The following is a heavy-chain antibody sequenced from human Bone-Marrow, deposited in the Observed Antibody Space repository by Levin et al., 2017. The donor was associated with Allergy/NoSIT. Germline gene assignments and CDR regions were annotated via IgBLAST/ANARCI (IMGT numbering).Heavy chain of an antibody. CDR1: GYTFTSYD. D-gene: IGHD5-12*01. V-gene: IGHV1-8*01. Sequence: GESLKISCKASGYTFTSYDINWVRQATGQGLEWMGWMNPNSGNTVYAQKFQGRVTMTRNTSISTAYMELSSLRSEDTAVYYCARGLGGYDTIPDYWGQGTLVTVSS. J-gene: IGHJ4*02. CDR2: MNPNSGNT. CDR3: ARGLGGYDTIPDY.